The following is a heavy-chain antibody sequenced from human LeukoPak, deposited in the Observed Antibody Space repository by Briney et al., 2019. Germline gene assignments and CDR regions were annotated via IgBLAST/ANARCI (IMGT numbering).Heavy chain of an antibody. CDR2: IWHDGSKK. J-gene: IGHJ4*02. Sequence: PGGSLRLSCAASGFTFSSYGMHWVRQTPGKGLEWVAVIWHDGSKKDYAGSVKGRFTVSRDNSKNTLYLQMNRLGAVDTAVYYCARDNGIAVAGIDYWGQGTLVTVSS. CDR3: ARDNGIAVAGIDY. V-gene: IGHV3-33*01. D-gene: IGHD6-13*01. CDR1: GFTFSSYG.